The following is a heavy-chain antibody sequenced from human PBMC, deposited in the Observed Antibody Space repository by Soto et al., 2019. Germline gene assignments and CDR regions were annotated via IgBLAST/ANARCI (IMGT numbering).Heavy chain of an antibody. CDR1: GGSFSGHS. CDR2: INHSGRV. CDR3: AGTLWIPFDY. V-gene: IGHV4-34*01. D-gene: IGHD5-12*01. Sequence: GPRTLKTSETLSLTCAVYGGSFSGHSWTWIRQSPGKGLEWIGDINHSGRVNYSPSLKSRVTISLDTSKNQFSLKLSSVTAADTAVYYCAGTLWIPFDYWGQGTLVTVSS. J-gene: IGHJ4*02.